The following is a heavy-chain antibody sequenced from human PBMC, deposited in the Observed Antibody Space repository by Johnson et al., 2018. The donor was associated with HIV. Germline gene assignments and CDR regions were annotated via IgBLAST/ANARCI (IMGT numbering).Heavy chain of an antibody. CDR2: ISYDGSNK. CDR1: GFTFSNYT. Sequence: QVQLVESGGGVVQPGRSLRLSCAASGFTFSNYTMHWVRQAPGKGLEWVAVISYDGSNKYYADSVKGRFTISRDNSKNTLYLQMNSLRAEDTAVYYCASRTGWDAFDIWGQGTMVTVSS. CDR3: ASRTGWDAFDI. J-gene: IGHJ3*02. D-gene: IGHD7-27*01. V-gene: IGHV3-30*14.